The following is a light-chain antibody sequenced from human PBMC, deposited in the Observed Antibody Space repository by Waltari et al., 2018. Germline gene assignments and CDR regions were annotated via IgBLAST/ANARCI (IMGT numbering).Light chain of an antibody. CDR2: EGS. V-gene: IGLV2-23*01. CDR1: SIDVGSYTL. Sequence: QSALTQPASVSGSPGQSLTISCTGTSIDVGSYTLVSWYQQHPGKAPKLMIYEGSKRPSGVSNRFSGSKSGNTASLTISGLQAEDEADYYCCSYAGSSTYVFGTGTKVTVL. CDR3: CSYAGSSTYV. J-gene: IGLJ1*01.